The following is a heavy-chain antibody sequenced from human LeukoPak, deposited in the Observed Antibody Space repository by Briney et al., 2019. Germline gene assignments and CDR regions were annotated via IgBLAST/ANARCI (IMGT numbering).Heavy chain of an antibody. CDR2: IRSKGNSYEA. Sequence: GGSLKLSCAASGFSLSGSPIHWVRQASGKGLEWVGRIRSKGNSYEAAYAASVKGRFTISRDNSKNTLYLQMNSLRAEDTAVYYCARDGYYDSSGYPDYWGQGTLVTVSS. CDR3: ARDGYYDSSGYPDY. V-gene: IGHV3-73*01. CDR1: GFSLSGSP. D-gene: IGHD3-22*01. J-gene: IGHJ4*02.